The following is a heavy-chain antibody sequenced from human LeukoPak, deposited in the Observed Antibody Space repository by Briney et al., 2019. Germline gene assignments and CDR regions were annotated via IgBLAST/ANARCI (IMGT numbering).Heavy chain of an antibody. D-gene: IGHD3-22*01. Sequence: SETLSLTCAVYGGSFSGYYWSWIRQPPGKGLEWIGEINHSGSTNYNPSLKSRVTISVDTSKNQFSLKLSSVTAADTAVYYCARENYDSSEYYFDYWGQGTLVTVSS. J-gene: IGHJ4*02. CDR2: INHSGST. CDR1: GGSFSGYY. CDR3: ARENYDSSEYYFDY. V-gene: IGHV4-34*01.